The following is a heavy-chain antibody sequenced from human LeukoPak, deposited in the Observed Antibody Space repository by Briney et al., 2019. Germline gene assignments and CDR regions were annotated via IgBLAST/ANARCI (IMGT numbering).Heavy chain of an antibody. CDR1: GYTVTSYG. CDR2: ISAYNGNT. CDR3: ARVDSSSLGGLTHFDY. V-gene: IGHV1-18*01. J-gene: IGHJ4*02. Sequence: GASVKVSCKASGYTVTSYGISWVRQAPGQGLEWMGWISAYNGNTNYAQKLQGRVTMTTDTSTSTAYMELRSLRSDDTAVYYCARVDSSSLGGLTHFDYWGQGTLVTVSS. D-gene: IGHD6-6*01.